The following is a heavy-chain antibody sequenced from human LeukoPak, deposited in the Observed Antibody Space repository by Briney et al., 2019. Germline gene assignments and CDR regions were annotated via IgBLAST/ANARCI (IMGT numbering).Heavy chain of an antibody. V-gene: IGHV5-51*01. J-gene: IGHJ5*02. CDR3: ARLLEPRANSFDP. Sequence: GGSLRLSCKGSGYSFTSYRMGWVRQTPGKGLELMGIIYAGDSDNRYSPSFQGQVTISADKSISTAYLQWTSLKASHTAMYYCARLLEPRANSFDPWGQGALVTVSS. D-gene: IGHD1-1*01. CDR2: IYAGDSDN. CDR1: GYSFTSYR.